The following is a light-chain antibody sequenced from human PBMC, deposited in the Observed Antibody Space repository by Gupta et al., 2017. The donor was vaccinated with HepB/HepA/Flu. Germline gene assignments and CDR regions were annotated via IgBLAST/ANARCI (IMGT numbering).Light chain of an antibody. CDR3: NQRGNGHQGMCV. V-gene: IGKV3D-11*02. CDR1: QSIGSY. CDR2: DAS. Sequence: EIVLTQSPATLSFSPGDTVTLSCRASQSIGSYLAWYQQKPGQAPRLLFYDASKRAPGTPARFSGSGFGKDGTITITYLEPEDSEVYYCNQRGNGHQGMCVFGQGTKLEIK. J-gene: IGKJ2*01.